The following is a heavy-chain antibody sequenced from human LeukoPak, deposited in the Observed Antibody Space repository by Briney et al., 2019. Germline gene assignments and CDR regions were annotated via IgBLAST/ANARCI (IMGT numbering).Heavy chain of an antibody. CDR2: INHSGST. CDR3: ASKAVGRLRLGELSADY. V-gene: IGHV4-34*01. CDR1: GGSFSGYY. J-gene: IGHJ4*02. D-gene: IGHD3-16*02. Sequence: SETLSLTCAVYGGSFSGYYWSWIRQPPGKGLERIGEINHSGSTNYNPSLKSRVTISVDTSKNQFSLKLSSVTAADTAVYYCASKAVGRLRLGELSADYWGQGTLVTVSS.